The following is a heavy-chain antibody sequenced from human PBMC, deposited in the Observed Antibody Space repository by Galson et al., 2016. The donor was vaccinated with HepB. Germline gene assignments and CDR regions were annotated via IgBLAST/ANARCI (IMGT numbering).Heavy chain of an antibody. J-gene: IGHJ4*02. CDR2: IESTGSPI. D-gene: IGHD2-15*01. Sequence: SLRLSCAASGFSFSNYNVNWVRQAPGKGLEWVSYIESTGSPIYYADSVKGRFIISRDNAKNSLDLQMNSLRDEDTAVYYCARDGGFGIHFDSWGQGTLVTVSS. CDR1: GFSFSNYN. CDR3: ARDGGFGIHFDS. V-gene: IGHV3-48*02.